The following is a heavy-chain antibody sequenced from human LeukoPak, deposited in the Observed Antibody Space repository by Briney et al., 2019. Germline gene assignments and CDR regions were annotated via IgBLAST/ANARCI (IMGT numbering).Heavy chain of an antibody. CDR2: IYYSGST. CDR3: ASFSSGWTYFDY. D-gene: IGHD6-19*01. V-gene: IGHV4-39*01. Sequence: SETLSLTCTVSGGSISSYYWGWIRQPPGKGLKWIGSIYYSGSTYYNPSLKSRVTISVDTSKNQFSLKLSSVTAADTAVYYCASFSSGWTYFDYWGQGTLVTVSS. CDR1: GGSISSYY. J-gene: IGHJ4*02.